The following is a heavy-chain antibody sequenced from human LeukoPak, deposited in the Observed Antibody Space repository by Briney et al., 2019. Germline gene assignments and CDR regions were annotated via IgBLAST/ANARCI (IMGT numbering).Heavy chain of an antibody. CDR2: IKQDGSEK. Sequence: GGSLRLSCAASGFTFSSYWMSWVRQAPGKGLEWVANIKQDGSEKYYVDSVKGRFTISRDNAKNSLYLQMNSLRAEDMAVYYCAQGLEGFGGYCSGGSCYFSYWGQGTLVTVSS. CDR1: GFTFSSYW. J-gene: IGHJ4*02. CDR3: AQGLEGFGGYCSGGSCYFSY. V-gene: IGHV3-7*01. D-gene: IGHD2-15*01.